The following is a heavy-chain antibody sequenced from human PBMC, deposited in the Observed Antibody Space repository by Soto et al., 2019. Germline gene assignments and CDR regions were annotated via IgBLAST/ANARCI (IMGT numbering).Heavy chain of an antibody. V-gene: IGHV1-69*02. Sequence: QVQLVQSGAEVKKPGSSVKVSCKASGGTFSSYTISWVRQAPGXGXEWMGRIIPILGIANYAQKFQGRVTITADKSTSTAXXXXXXXXXXXXXXXXXXXXXXXXXXXDYQGDYWGQGTLVTVSS. CDR1: GGTFSSYT. J-gene: IGHJ4*02. D-gene: IGHD4-17*01. CDR3: XXXXXXXXXXDYQGDY. CDR2: IIPILGIA.